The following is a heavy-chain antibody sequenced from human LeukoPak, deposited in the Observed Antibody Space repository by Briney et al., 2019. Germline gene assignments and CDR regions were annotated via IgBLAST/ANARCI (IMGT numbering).Heavy chain of an antibody. J-gene: IGHJ6*02. CDR1: GYTLTELS. D-gene: IGHD4-11*01. CDR3: AREVTTVLFYGMDV. CDR2: FDPEDGET. V-gene: IGHV1-24*01. Sequence: ASVNVSCKVSGYTLTELSMHWVRQAPGKGLEWMGGFDPEDGETIYAQKFQGRVTITADKSTSTAYMELSSLRSEDTAVYYCAREVTTVLFYGMDVWGQGTTVTVSS.